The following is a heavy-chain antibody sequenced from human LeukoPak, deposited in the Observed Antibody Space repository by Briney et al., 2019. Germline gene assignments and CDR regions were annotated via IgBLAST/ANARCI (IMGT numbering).Heavy chain of an antibody. V-gene: IGHV4-34*01. D-gene: IGHD6-6*01. J-gene: IGHJ6*03. CDR3: AGARHSNYYYYYYMDV. Sequence: PSETLSLTCAVYGGSFSGYYWSWIRQPPGKGLEWIGEINHSGSTNYNPSLKSRVTISVDTSKNQFSLKLSSVTAADTAVYYCAGARHSNYYYYYYMDVWGKGTTVTVSS. CDR1: GGSFSGYY. CDR2: INHSGST.